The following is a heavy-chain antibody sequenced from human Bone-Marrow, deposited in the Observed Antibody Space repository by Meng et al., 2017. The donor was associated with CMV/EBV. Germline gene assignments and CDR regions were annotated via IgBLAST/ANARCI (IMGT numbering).Heavy chain of an antibody. D-gene: IGHD2-2*02. Sequence: GGSLRLSCAASGFTFSSYAMHWVRQAPGKGLEWVSVIYSGGSTYYADSVKGRFTISRDNSKNTLYLQMNSLRAEDTAVYYCARETVVPAAIEGVYYYYYGMDVWGQGTTVTVSS. CDR2: IYSGGST. CDR3: ARETVVPAAIEGVYYYYYGMDV. CDR1: GFTFSSYA. V-gene: IGHV3-53*01. J-gene: IGHJ6*02.